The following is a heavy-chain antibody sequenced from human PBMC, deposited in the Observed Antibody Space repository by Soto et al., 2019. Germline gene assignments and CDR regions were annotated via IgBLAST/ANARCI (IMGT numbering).Heavy chain of an antibody. J-gene: IGHJ4*02. CDR3: ARDSLYSSSWYVY. V-gene: IGHV1-46*03. D-gene: IGHD6-13*01. CDR1: GYTFTNYY. CDR2: INPSGGST. Sequence: QVQLVQSGAEVKKPGASVKGSCKASGYTFTNYYIHWVRQAPGQGLDWMGVINPSGGSTTYAQKLQDRVTLTRETSTGTVYMELCSLRSEDTAAYYCARDSLYSSSWYVYWGQGTLVTVSS.